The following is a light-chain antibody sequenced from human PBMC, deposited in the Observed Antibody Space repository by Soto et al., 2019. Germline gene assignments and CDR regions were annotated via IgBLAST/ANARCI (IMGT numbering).Light chain of an antibody. CDR1: QTVSSNS. V-gene: IGKV3-20*01. J-gene: IGKJ5*01. Sequence: ELILTQSPATLSLSPGERATLSCRASQTVSSNSLAWCQQRPGQAPRLLIYGASTRAAGIPDRFSGSGSGTDFTLTITRLEPEDSAVYFCQQYTGPPTTFGQGTRLEIK. CDR2: GAS. CDR3: QQYTGPPTT.